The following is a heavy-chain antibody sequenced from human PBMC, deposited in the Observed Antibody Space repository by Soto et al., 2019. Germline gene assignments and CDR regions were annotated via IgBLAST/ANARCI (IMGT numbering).Heavy chain of an antibody. CDR3: EKDMGWFGVDRYNWFAH. CDR1: GFTFSSYA. Sequence: PGGSLRLSCAASGFTFSSYARSWVRQAPGKGLEWVSAISGSGGSTYYADSVKGRFTISRDNSKNTLYLQMNSLRAEDTAVYYCEKDMGWFGVDRYNWFAHWGQGTLVT. J-gene: IGHJ5*02. D-gene: IGHD3-10*01. CDR2: ISGSGGST. V-gene: IGHV3-23*01.